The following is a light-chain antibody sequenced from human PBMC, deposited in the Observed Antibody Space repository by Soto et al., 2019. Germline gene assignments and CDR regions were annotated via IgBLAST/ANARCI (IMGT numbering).Light chain of an antibody. CDR1: KSKIGNNY. J-gene: IGLJ1*01. CDR3: GTWDSSLSAGPYV. Sequence: QSVLTQPPSVSAAPGQKVPISGSGSKSKIGNNYVSWYQQLPATAPKLLIYENNKRPSGIPDRFSGSKSGTSATLGITGLQTGDEADYYCGTWDSSLSAGPYVFGTGTKVTVI. CDR2: ENN. V-gene: IGLV1-51*02.